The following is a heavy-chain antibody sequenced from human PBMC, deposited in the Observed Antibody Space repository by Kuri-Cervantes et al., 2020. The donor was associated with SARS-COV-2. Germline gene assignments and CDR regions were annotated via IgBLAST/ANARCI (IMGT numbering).Heavy chain of an antibody. CDR1: GFTFSSYW. V-gene: IGHV3-74*01. Sequence: GESLKISCAASGFTFSSYWMHWVRQAPGKGLVWVSRINSDGSSTSYADSVKGRFTISRDNAKNTLYLQMNSLRAEDTAVYYCARDDGSGSYFTFDYWGQGTLVTVSS. J-gene: IGHJ4*02. D-gene: IGHD3-10*01. CDR3: ARDDGSGSYFTFDY. CDR2: INSDGSST.